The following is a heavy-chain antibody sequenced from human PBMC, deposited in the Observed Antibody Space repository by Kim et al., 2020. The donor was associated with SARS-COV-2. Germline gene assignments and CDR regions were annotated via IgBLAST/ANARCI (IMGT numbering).Heavy chain of an antibody. CDR2: ISSSSSYI. CDR3: ARGRGVVVTAIRFQH. D-gene: IGHD2-21*02. V-gene: IGHV3-21*01. J-gene: IGHJ1*01. Sequence: GGSLRLSCAASGFTFSSYSMNWVRQAPGKGLEWVSSISSSSSYIYYADSVKGRFTISRDNAKNSLYLQMNSLRAEDTAVYYCARGRGVVVTAIRFQHWGQGTLVTVSS. CDR1: GFTFSSYS.